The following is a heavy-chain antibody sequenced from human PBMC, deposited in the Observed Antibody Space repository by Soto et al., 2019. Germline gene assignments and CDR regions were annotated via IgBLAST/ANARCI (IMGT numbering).Heavy chain of an antibody. CDR1: GDSIISIYH. CDR2: IYHTGTT. Sequence: PSETLSLTCAVSGDSIISIYHWAWIRQPPGRGLEWIASIYHTGTTYYTPSLRSRVTISVDTSKNQFSLRLTSVTAADSAVYYCARFNLAARPDWFDPWGQGTLVTVSS. CDR3: ARFNLAARPDWFDP. J-gene: IGHJ5*02. V-gene: IGHV4-38-2*01. D-gene: IGHD6-6*01.